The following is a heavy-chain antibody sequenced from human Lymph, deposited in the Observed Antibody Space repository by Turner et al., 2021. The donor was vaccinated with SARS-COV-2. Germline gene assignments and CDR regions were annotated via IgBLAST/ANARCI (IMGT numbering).Heavy chain of an antibody. J-gene: IGHJ4*02. Sequence: QVQLVESGGGVVQPGRSLRLSCAASEFTFSSYAMHWVRQAPGKGLEWVAVISFDGNNKYYTDSVKGRFTISRDNSKNTLYLQLNSLRPEDTAVYYCARGDYYGSGTYPGKTFDYWGQGTLVTVSS. D-gene: IGHD3-10*01. CDR3: ARGDYYGSGTYPGKTFDY. V-gene: IGHV3-30-3*01. CDR2: ISFDGNNK. CDR1: EFTFSSYA.